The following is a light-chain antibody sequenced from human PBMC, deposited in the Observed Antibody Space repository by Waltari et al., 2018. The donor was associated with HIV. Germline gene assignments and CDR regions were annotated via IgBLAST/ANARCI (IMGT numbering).Light chain of an antibody. Sequence: QSALTQPASVSGSPGQSLTISCTGPSNDVGSYNFVSWYQQHPGKAPCLIIYEVSKRPSGFSNRFSGSKSGNTASLTISGLQAEDEADYSCCSYAGKSNTFLIFGGGTKLTVL. CDR3: CSYAGKSNTFLI. CDR1: SNDVGSYNF. V-gene: IGLV2-23*02. J-gene: IGLJ2*01. CDR2: EVS.